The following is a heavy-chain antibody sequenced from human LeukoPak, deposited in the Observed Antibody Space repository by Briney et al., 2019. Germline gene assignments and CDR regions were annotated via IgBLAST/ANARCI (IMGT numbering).Heavy chain of an antibody. Sequence: ASVKVSCKASGYTFTSYYMHWVRQAPGQGLEWMGIINPSGGSTSYAQKFQGRVTMTRDTSTSTVYMELSSLRSEDTAVYYCARVGYCSSTSCQRAFDIWGQGTMVAVSS. CDR1: GYTFTSYY. D-gene: IGHD2-2*01. CDR2: INPSGGST. J-gene: IGHJ3*02. CDR3: ARVGYCSSTSCQRAFDI. V-gene: IGHV1-46*01.